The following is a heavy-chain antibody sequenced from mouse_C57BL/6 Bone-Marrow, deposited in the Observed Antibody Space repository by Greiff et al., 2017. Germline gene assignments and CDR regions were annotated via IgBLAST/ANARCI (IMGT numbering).Heavy chain of an antibody. D-gene: IGHD2-3*01. CDR3: ARHGWLPQYYAMDY. CDR1: GYSFTDYN. Sequence: VQLQQSGPELVKPGASVKISCKASGYSFTDYNMNWVKQSNGTSLEWIGVINPNYGTTSYNQKFKGKATLTVDQSSSTAYMQLNSLTSEDSAVYYCARHGWLPQYYAMDYWGQGTSVTVSS. CDR2: INPNYGTT. V-gene: IGHV1-39*01. J-gene: IGHJ4*01.